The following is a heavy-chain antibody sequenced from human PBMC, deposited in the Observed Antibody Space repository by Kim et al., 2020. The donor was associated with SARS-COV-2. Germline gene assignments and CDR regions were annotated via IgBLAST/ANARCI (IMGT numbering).Heavy chain of an antibody. V-gene: IGHV4-39*01. CDR2: IYYSGST. J-gene: IGHJ6*03. D-gene: IGHD3-10*01. CDR3: ARHVHYYGSGSYYNLTPRYYMDV. CDR1: GGSISSSSYY. Sequence: SETLSLTCTVSGGSISSSSYYWGWIRQPPGKGLEWIGSIYYSGSTYYNPSLKSRVTISVDTSKNQFSLKLSSVTAADTAVYYCARHVHYYGSGSYYNLTPRYYMDVWGKGTTVTVSS.